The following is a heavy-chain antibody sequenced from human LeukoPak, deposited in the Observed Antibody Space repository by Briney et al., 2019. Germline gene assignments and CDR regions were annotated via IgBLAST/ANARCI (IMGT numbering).Heavy chain of an antibody. V-gene: IGHV3-21*04. J-gene: IGHJ4*02. CDR1: GFTFSSYS. CDR2: ISSSSSYI. D-gene: IGHD5-18*01. Sequence: GGSLRLSCAASGFTFSSYSMNWVRQAPGKGLEWVSSISSSSSYIYYADSVKGRFTISRDNAKNSLYLQMNSLRAEDTAVYYCARAIRGYSYVLDYWGQGTLVTVSS. CDR3: ARAIRGYSYVLDY.